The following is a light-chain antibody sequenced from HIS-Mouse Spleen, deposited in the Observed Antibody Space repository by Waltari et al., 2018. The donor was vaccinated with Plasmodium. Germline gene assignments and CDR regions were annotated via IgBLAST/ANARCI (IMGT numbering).Light chain of an antibody. CDR1: NIGSKS. Sequence: SYVLTQPPSVSVAPGQTARITCGGNNIGSKSVHWYQQKPGQAPVLGVYDDSDRPSGIPEGFSGSNAGNTATMTISRVEAGDEADYYCQVWDSSSDHVVFGGGTKLTVL. CDR3: QVWDSSSDHVV. J-gene: IGLJ2*01. V-gene: IGLV3-21*02. CDR2: DDS.